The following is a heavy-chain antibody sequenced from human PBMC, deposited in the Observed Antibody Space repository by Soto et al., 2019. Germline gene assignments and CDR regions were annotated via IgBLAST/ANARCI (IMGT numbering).Heavy chain of an antibody. J-gene: IGHJ4*02. D-gene: IGHD6-13*01. CDR2: IDSGDGTT. Sequence: RRFTGTGSDFDFGDYDMSWIRHAPGKGLEWVSYIDSGDGTTYYTDSVKGRFTISRDNAKKTVYLQMSSLRVEDTALYYCVRPYYSSSWFPFDRWGQGTLVTVSS. CDR1: DFDFGDYD. V-gene: IGHV3-11*01. CDR3: VRPYYSSSWFPFDR.